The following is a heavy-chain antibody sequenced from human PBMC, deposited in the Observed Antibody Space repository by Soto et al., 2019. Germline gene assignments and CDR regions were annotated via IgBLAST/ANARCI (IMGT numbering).Heavy chain of an antibody. V-gene: IGHV3-33*01. CDR3: ARGKLGIYYYYGMDV. CDR1: GFTFSSYG. Sequence: PVGSLRLSCAASGFTFSSYGMHWVRQAPGKGLEWVAVIWYDGSNKYYADSVKGRFTISRDNSKNTLYLQMNSLRAEDTAVYYCARGKLGIYYYYGMDVWGQGTTVTVSS. J-gene: IGHJ6*02. CDR2: IWYDGSNK. D-gene: IGHD7-27*01.